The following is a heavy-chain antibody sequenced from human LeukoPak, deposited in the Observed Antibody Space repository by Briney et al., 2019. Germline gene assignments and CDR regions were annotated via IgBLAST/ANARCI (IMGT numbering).Heavy chain of an antibody. CDR1: GGSISSFH. Sequence: PSETLSLTCTVSGGSISSFHWSWIRQPPGKGLEHIGNIYDSGSTYYNPSLKSRVTISVDTSKNQFSLKLSSVTAADTAVYYCAREPRITMVRGVIIGYFDYWGQGTLVTVSS. V-gene: IGHV4-59*12. D-gene: IGHD3-10*01. CDR2: IYDSGST. CDR3: AREPRITMVRGVIIGYFDY. J-gene: IGHJ4*02.